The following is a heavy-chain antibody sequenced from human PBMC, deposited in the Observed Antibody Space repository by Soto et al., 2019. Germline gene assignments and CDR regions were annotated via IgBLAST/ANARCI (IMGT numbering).Heavy chain of an antibody. Sequence: ASVKVSCKASGYTFTRYGISWVRQAPGQGLEWMGGISGDNGATNYAQKFQGRVTITADESARTAHMELRSLRSDDTAVYYCASFSRGTWSGFTADWGQGTLVTVSS. D-gene: IGHD3-3*01. CDR3: ASFSRGTWSGFTAD. V-gene: IGHV1-18*01. CDR1: GYTFTRYG. CDR2: ISGDNGAT. J-gene: IGHJ4*02.